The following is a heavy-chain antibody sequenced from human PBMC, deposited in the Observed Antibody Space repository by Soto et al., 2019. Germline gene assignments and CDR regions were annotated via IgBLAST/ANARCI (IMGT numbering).Heavy chain of an antibody. CDR1: GGSISSGGYY. D-gene: IGHD1-20*01. Sequence: QVQLQESGPGLVKPSQTLSLTCTVSGGSISSGGYYWSWIRQHPGKGLEWIGYIYYSGSTYYNPSRKSRVTISVNESKNQSSLKLSSVTAADTAVYFCASGMYNWSHFDYWGQGTLVTVS. J-gene: IGHJ4*02. CDR2: IYYSGST. CDR3: ASGMYNWSHFDY. V-gene: IGHV4-31*03.